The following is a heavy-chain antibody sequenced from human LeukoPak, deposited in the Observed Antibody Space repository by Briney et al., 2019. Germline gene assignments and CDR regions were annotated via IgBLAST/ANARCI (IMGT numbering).Heavy chain of an antibody. V-gene: IGHV4-61*01. CDR1: GGSVSSDNYY. Sequence: PSETLSLTCTVSGGSVSSDNYYWSWIRQPPGKALEWIGYIYYSGSTNYNPSLKSRVTISVDTSKNQFSLKLSSVTAADTAVYYCARDPLYSSGWTYGMDVWGQGTTVTVSS. D-gene: IGHD6-19*01. J-gene: IGHJ6*02. CDR2: IYYSGST. CDR3: ARDPLYSSGWTYGMDV.